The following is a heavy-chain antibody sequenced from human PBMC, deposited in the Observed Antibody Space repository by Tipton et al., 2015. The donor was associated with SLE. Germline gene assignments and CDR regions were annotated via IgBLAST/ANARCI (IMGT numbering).Heavy chain of an antibody. J-gene: IGHJ6*02. Sequence: LRLSCTVSGGSISSGGYYWSWIRQHPGKGLEWIGSIYYSGSTYYNPSLKSRVTISVDTSKNQFSLKLSSVTAADTAVYYCAREPTYYVILTGYPYGMDVWGQGTTVTVSS. CDR2: IYYSGST. CDR1: GGSISSGGYY. V-gene: IGHV4-39*07. CDR3: AREPTYYVILTGYPYGMDV. D-gene: IGHD3-9*01.